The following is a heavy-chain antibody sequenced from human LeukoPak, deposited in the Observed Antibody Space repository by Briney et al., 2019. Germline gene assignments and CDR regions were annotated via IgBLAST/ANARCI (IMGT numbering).Heavy chain of an antibody. Sequence: ASVKVSCKASGYTFTAYYMHWVRQAPGQGLEWMGWINPNSGGTNYAQKFQGRVTMTRDTSISTAYMELSRLRSDDTAVYYCARAPNPRYCSGGSCLTPFDYWGQGTLVTVSS. CDR3: ARAPNPRYCSGGSCLTPFDY. V-gene: IGHV1-2*02. J-gene: IGHJ4*02. D-gene: IGHD2-15*01. CDR1: GYTFTAYY. CDR2: INPNSGGT.